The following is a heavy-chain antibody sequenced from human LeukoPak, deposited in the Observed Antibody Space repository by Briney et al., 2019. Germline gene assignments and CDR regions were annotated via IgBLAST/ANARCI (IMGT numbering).Heavy chain of an antibody. Sequence: SETLSLTCTVSGGSISSSSYYWGWIRQPPGKGLEWIGSIYYSGSTYYNPSLKSRVTISVDTSKNQFSLKLSSVTAADTAVYYCARFPPIAAFDYWGQGTLVTVSS. CDR1: GGSISSSSYY. CDR3: ARFPPIAAFDY. J-gene: IGHJ4*02. CDR2: IYYSGST. D-gene: IGHD6-25*01. V-gene: IGHV4-39*07.